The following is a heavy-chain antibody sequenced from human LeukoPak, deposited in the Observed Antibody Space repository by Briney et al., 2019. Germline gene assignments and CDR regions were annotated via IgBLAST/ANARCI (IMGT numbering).Heavy chain of an antibody. Sequence: SETLSLTCTVSGGSFSSGDYYWTWIRQPAGKGLEWIGRIDTSGSANYNSSLQSRVTISLHTSKNQFSLKLSSVTAADTAVYYCARDSVLYYDFGTFLPRDAFDIWGQGTMVTVSS. CDR3: ARDSVLYYDFGTFLPRDAFDI. J-gene: IGHJ3*02. D-gene: IGHD3-3*01. CDR1: GGSFSSGDYY. CDR2: IDTSGSA. V-gene: IGHV4-61*02.